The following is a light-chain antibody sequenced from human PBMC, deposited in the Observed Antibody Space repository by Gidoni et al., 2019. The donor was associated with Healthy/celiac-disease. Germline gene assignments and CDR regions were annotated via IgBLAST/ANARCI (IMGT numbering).Light chain of an antibody. CDR1: PSISSY. CDR2: AAS. Sequence: DIQITQSPSSLSASVEDRATITCRASPSISSYLNWYQQKPGKAPKLLIYAASSSQSGVPSRFSGSGSGTDFTLTISSLQPEDFATYYCQQSYSTPRTFGQGTKVEIK. CDR3: QQSYSTPRT. J-gene: IGKJ1*01. V-gene: IGKV1-39*01.